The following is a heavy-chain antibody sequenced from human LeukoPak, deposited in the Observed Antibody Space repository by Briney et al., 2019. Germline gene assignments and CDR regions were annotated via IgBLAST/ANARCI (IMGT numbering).Heavy chain of an antibody. D-gene: IGHD3-10*01. V-gene: IGHV4-34*01. Sequence: SETLSLTCAVYGGSFSGYYWSWIRQPPGKGLEWIGEINHSGSTNYNPSLKSRVTISVDTSKNQFSLKLSSVTAADTAVYYCARGVKGRKHYYYYYMDVWGKGTTVTVSS. CDR1: GGSFSGYY. CDR2: INHSGST. CDR3: ARGVKGRKHYYYYYMDV. J-gene: IGHJ6*03.